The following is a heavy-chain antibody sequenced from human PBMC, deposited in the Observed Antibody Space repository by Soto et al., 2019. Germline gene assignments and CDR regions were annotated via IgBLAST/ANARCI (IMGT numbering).Heavy chain of an antibody. Sequence: VQLVESGGGLVKPGTSLRLSCAASGSTFTNAWMGWVRQAPGKGLEWVGRIKSRTDGGTTDFAAPVKGRFTISRDDSKNTLYLQMNNLKMEDTAVYYCTIEKDFWSGFDYWGQGTLVTVSS. CDR3: TIEKDFWSGFDY. D-gene: IGHD3-3*01. V-gene: IGHV3-15*01. CDR2: IKSRTDGGTT. CDR1: GSTFTNAW. J-gene: IGHJ4*02.